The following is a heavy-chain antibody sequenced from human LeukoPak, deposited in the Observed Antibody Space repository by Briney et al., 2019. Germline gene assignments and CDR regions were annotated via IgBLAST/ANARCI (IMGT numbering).Heavy chain of an antibody. J-gene: IGHJ4*02. Sequence: GGSLRLSCAASGFTFSSYEMNWVRQAPGKGLEWVSVIWPDGSKKYYADSVKGRFTISRDNSKNTLYLQMNSLKVEDTAVYYCARDDSSLAPFDYWGQGTLVTVSS. D-gene: IGHD4-11*01. CDR2: IWPDGSKK. CDR1: GFTFSSYE. CDR3: ARDDSSLAPFDY. V-gene: IGHV3-33*08.